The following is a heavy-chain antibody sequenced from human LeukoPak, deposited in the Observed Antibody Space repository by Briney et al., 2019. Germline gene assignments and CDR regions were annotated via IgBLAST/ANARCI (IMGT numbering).Heavy chain of an antibody. CDR1: GFTFSSYS. J-gene: IGHJ4*02. CDR3: AKDDAWLQFGE. D-gene: IGHD3-10*01. Sequence: GESLRLSCAASGFTFSSYSMNWVRQAPGKGLQWVSGISPRGDITYYADSVKGRFTISRDNSKNTLYLEVISLTAEDTAVYYCAKDDAWLQFGEWSQGTLVTVSS. CDR2: ISPRGDIT. V-gene: IGHV3-23*01.